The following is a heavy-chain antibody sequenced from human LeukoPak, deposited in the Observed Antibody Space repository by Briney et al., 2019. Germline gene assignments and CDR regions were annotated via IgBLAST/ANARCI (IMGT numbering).Heavy chain of an antibody. J-gene: IGHJ6*03. Sequence: SETLSLTCTVSGGSISSSSYYWGWIRQPPGKGLEWIGSIYYSGSTYYNPSLKSRVTISVDTSKNQFSLKLSSVTAADTAVYYCAKETIVVVPAAILRYYYYYYMDVWGKGPRSPSP. CDR2: IYYSGST. D-gene: IGHD2-2*02. V-gene: IGHV4-39*01. CDR1: GGSISSSSYY. CDR3: AKETIVVVPAAILRYYYYYYMDV.